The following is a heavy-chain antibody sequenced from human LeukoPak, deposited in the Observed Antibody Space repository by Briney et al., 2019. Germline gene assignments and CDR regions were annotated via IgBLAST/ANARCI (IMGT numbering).Heavy chain of an antibody. CDR2: IIPIFGTA. D-gene: IGHD4-23*01. Sequence: SVKVSCKASGGTFSSYAISWVRQAPGQGLEWMGGIIPIFGTANYAQKFQGRVTITADESTSTAYMELSSLRSEDTAVYYCASAIGDYGDNIDYWGQGTLVTVSS. J-gene: IGHJ4*02. V-gene: IGHV1-69*13. CDR1: GGTFSSYA. CDR3: ASAIGDYGDNIDY.